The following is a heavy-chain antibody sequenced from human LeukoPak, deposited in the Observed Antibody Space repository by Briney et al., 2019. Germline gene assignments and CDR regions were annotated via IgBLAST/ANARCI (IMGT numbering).Heavy chain of an antibody. Sequence: PSETLSLTCAAYGGSFSGYYWSWIRQPPGKGLEWIGSIYYSGSTYYNPSLKSRVTISVDTSKNQFSLKLSSVTAADTAVYYCASPYSGNSPFDYWGQGTLVTVSS. CDR3: ASPYSGNSPFDY. J-gene: IGHJ4*02. CDR1: GGSFSGYY. D-gene: IGHD1-26*01. CDR2: IYYSGST. V-gene: IGHV4-34*01.